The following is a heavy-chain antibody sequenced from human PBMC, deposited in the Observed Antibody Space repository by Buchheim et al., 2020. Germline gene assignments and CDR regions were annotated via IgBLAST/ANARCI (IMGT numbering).Heavy chain of an antibody. CDR2: ISYDGSNK. CDR3: AKGVRVVVIVELYIDY. CDR1: GFTFSSYG. Sequence: QVQLVESGGGVVQPGRSLRLSCAASGFTFSSYGMHWVRQAPGKGLEWVAVISYDGSNKYYADSVKGRFTISRDNSKNTLYLQMNSLRAEDTAVYYCAKGVRVVVIVELYIDYWGQGTL. V-gene: IGHV3-30*18. J-gene: IGHJ4*02. D-gene: IGHD3-22*01.